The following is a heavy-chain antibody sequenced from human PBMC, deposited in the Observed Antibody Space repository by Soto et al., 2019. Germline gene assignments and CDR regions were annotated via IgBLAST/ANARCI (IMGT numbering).Heavy chain of an antibody. CDR2: LLRSGSSA. V-gene: IGHV3-23*01. CDR3: AKKVNSGSGSQFFDY. CDR1: GFTFRNYA. J-gene: IGHJ4*02. Sequence: GSLRLSCAASGFTFRNYAMTWARQAPGKGLEWVSSLLRSGSSAYYADSVRGRFTISSDTSANSLYLQMDNLRAEDTAIYYCAKKVNSGSGSQFFDYWGQGALVTVSS. D-gene: IGHD3-10*01.